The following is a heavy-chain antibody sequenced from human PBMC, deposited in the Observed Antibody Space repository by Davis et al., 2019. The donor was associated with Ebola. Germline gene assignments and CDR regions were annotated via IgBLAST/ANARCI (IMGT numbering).Heavy chain of an antibody. D-gene: IGHD3-10*01. J-gene: IGHJ4*02. CDR3: ARDRCYYPSGSGGDFDC. CDR1: GYTFTNYY. Sequence: AASVKVSCKASGYTFTNYYMHWVRLAPGQGLEWMGIINASGGNTRYAQKFQGRVTMTRDTSTSTVYMELSSLRSEDTAVYYCARDRCYYPSGSGGDFDCWGQGTLITVSS. CDR2: INASGGNT. V-gene: IGHV1-46*01.